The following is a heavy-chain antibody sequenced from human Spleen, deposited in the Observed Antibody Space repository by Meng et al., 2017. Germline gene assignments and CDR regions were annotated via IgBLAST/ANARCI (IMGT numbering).Heavy chain of an antibody. CDR2: INHSGST. Sequence: QVQLRQWGAGLLKPSETLSLTCAVYGGSFSGFYWNWFRQPPGKGLEWIAEINHSGSTNINPSLKSRVTILADTSKNQFSLKLNSMTAADTAVYYCARDPTGGEDHQRVWGQGTLVTVSS. V-gene: IGHV4-34*01. CDR3: ARDPTGGEDHQRV. CDR1: GGSFSGFY. J-gene: IGHJ4*02. D-gene: IGHD1-14*01.